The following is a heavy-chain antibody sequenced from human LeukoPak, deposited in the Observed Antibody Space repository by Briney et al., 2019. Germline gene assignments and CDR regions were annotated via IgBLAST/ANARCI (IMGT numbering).Heavy chain of an antibody. CDR1: GFTFSSYG. CDR2: IRYDGSNK. Sequence: GGSLRLSCAASGFTFSSYGMHWVRQAPGKGLEWVAFIRYDGSNKYYADSVKGRFTISRDHSKNTLYLQMNSLRAEDTAVYYCAKDRGITMIVVGYDYWGQGTLVTVSS. CDR3: AKDRGITMIVVGYDY. D-gene: IGHD3-22*01. V-gene: IGHV3-30*02. J-gene: IGHJ4*02.